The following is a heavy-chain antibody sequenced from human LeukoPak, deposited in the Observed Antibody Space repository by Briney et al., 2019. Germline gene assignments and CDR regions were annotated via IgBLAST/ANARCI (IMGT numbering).Heavy chain of an antibody. Sequence: GGSLRLSCAXXGXXFSSYSMNWVRQAPGKGLEWASSISSSSSYIYYADSVKGRFTISRDNAKNSLYLQMNSLRAEDTAVYYCASYYYYYYMDVWGKGTTVTVSS. CDR2: ISSSSSYI. CDR3: ASYYYYYYMDV. CDR1: GXXFSSYS. J-gene: IGHJ6*03. V-gene: IGHV3-21*01.